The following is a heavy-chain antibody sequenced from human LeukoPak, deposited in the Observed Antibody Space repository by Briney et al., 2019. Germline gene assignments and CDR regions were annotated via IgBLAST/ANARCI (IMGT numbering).Heavy chain of an antibody. V-gene: IGHV4-30-4*08. CDR1: GGSISSGDYY. Sequence: SQTLSLTCTVSGGSISSGDYYWRWIRQPPGKGLEWIGYIYYSGSTYYNPSLKSRVTISVDTSKNQFSLKLGSVTAADTAVYYCAREVYYYDSSGYYDDYWGQGTLVTVSS. D-gene: IGHD3-22*01. CDR2: IYYSGST. CDR3: AREVYYYDSSGYYDDY. J-gene: IGHJ4*02.